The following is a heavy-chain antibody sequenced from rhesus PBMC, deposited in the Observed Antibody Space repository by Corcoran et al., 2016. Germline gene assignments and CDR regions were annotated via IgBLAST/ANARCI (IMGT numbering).Heavy chain of an antibody. CDR2: IDGLYGNT. CDR3: ARYHMTYDY. D-gene: IGHD3-22*01. CDR1: GDSLSSYG. J-gene: IGHJ4*01. Sequence: QVQLQESGPGLVTSSETLSLTCAVSGDSLSSYGWGWTRRPLGKGLGGGGGIDGLYGNTNYHPSLKNRVTLSRDASKNQFYLQLTSVTAADTAFYCCARYHMTYDYWGQGILVTVSS. V-gene: IGHV4-80*01.